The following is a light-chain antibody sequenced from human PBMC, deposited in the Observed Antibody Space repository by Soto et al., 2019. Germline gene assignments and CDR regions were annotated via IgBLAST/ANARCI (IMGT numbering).Light chain of an antibody. CDR1: QSVGSNY. CDR3: QQYGSSPIT. CDR2: GAS. Sequence: EIVLTQSLDTLSLYPGERATLSCRASQSVGSNYLAWYQQKPGQAPRLLIYGASTRATGIPARFSGSGSGTEFTLTISSLQSEDFAVYYCQQYGSSPITFGQRTRLEIK. J-gene: IGKJ5*01. V-gene: IGKV3-20*01.